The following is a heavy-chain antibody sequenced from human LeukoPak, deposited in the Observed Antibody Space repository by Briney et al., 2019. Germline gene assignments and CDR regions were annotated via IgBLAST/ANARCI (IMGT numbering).Heavy chain of an antibody. V-gene: IGHV3-48*03. Sequence: GGSLRLSCAASGFTFSSYEMNWVRQAPGKGLEWVSYISSSGSTIYYADSVKGRFTISRDNAKNSLYLQMNSLRAEDTAVYYCAKSRLLWSPFDYWGQGTLVTVSS. CDR2: ISSSGSTI. D-gene: IGHD2-2*01. CDR3: AKSRLLWSPFDY. J-gene: IGHJ4*02. CDR1: GFTFSSYE.